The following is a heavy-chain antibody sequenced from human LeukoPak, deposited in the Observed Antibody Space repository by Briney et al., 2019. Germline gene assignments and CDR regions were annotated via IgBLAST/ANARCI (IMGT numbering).Heavy chain of an antibody. D-gene: IGHD6-13*01. CDR1: GFTFTSYS. V-gene: IGHV3-23*01. CDR2: ISGSGGST. Sequence: GGSLRLSCAASGFTFTSYSMNWVRQAPGKGLEWVSAISGSGGSTYYADSVKGRFPISRDNSKNTLYLQMNSLRAEDTAVYYCAKVRWQQLVDFDYWGQGTLVTVSS. CDR3: AKVRWQQLVDFDY. J-gene: IGHJ4*02.